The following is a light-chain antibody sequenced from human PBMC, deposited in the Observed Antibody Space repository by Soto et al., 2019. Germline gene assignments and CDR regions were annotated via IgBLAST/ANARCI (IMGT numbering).Light chain of an antibody. Sequence: QSALTQPASVSGSPGQSITISCTGTSSDVGRYNYVSWYQQHPGKVPKLMIYDVTNRPSGVSNRFSGSKSGNTASLTISGLQAEDAADYYCSSYTTTNTLVFGGGTKLTVL. J-gene: IGLJ2*01. CDR1: SSDVGRYNY. CDR3: SSYTTTNTLV. V-gene: IGLV2-14*01. CDR2: DVT.